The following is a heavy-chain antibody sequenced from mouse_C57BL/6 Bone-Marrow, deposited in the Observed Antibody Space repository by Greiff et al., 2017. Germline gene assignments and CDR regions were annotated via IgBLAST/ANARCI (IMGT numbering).Heavy chain of an antibody. CDR2: IRNKANGYTT. J-gene: IGHJ4*01. D-gene: IGHD1-1*01. CDR3: ARSPFITTVGYYAMDY. CDR1: GFTFTDYY. V-gene: IGHV7-3*01. Sequence: EVKLVESGGGLVQPGGSLSLSCAASGFTFTDYYMSWVRQPPGKALEWLGFIRNKANGYTTEYSASVKGRFTISRDNSQSILYLQMNALRAEDSATYYCARSPFITTVGYYAMDYWGQGTSVTVSA.